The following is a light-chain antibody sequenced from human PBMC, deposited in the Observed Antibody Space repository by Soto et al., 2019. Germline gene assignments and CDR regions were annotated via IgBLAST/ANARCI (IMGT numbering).Light chain of an antibody. J-gene: IGLJ1*01. CDR2: EVS. V-gene: IGLV2-14*01. Sequence: QSALTQPASVSGSPGQSITISCTGTSSDVGGYNYVSWYQQHPGKALKLMIYEVSNRPSGVSNRFSGSKSGNTASLTISGLQAEDEADYYCSSYTSSSTLDVFGTGTKVTAL. CDR1: SSDVGGYNY. CDR3: SSYTSSSTLDV.